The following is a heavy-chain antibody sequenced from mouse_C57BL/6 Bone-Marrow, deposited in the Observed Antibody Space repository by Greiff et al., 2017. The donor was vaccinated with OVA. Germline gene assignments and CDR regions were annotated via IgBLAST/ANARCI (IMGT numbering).Heavy chain of an antibody. Sequence: VQLQQSGAELVKPGASVKLSCTASGFNIKDYYMHWVKQRTEQGLVWIGRIDPEDGETKYAPKFQSKATITADTSSNTAYLQLSSLTSEDTAVYYCARGDQAWFAYWGQGTLVTVSA. CDR1: GFNIKDYY. CDR3: ARGDQAWFAY. J-gene: IGHJ3*01. V-gene: IGHV14-2*01. CDR2: IDPEDGET. D-gene: IGHD2-13*01.